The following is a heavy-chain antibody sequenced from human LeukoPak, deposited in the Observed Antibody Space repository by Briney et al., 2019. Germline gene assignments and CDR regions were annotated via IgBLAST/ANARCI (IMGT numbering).Heavy chain of an antibody. J-gene: IGHJ3*02. V-gene: IGHV3-23*01. CDR1: GFTFSSYS. CDR3: AKVVAGDLISAFDI. Sequence: GGSLRLSCAASGFTFSSYSMNWVRQAPGKGLEWVSAISGSGGSTYYADSVKGRFTISRDNSKNTLYLQMNSLRAEDTAVYYCAKVVAGDLISAFDIWGQGTMVTVSS. D-gene: IGHD4-17*01. CDR2: ISGSGGST.